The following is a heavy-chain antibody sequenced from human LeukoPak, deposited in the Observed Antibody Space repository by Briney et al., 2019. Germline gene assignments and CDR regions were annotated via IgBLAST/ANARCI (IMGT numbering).Heavy chain of an antibody. CDR2: IYSGGST. V-gene: IGHV3-66*01. D-gene: IGHD3-10*01. CDR1: GFTVSSNY. Sequence: PGGSLRLSCAASGFTVSSNYMSWVRQAPGKGLEWVSVIYSGGSTYYADSVKGRFTISRDNSKNTLYLQMNSLRGEDTAVYYCARDTGTTYYYGSGSSDGMDVWGQGTTVTVSS. CDR3: ARDTGTTYYYGSGSSDGMDV. J-gene: IGHJ6*02.